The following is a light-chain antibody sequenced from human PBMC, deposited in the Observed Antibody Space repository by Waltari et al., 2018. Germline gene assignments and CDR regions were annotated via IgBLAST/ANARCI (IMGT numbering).Light chain of an antibody. V-gene: IGLV3-1*01. J-gene: IGLJ2*01. Sequence: SYELTQPPSVSVSPGQTASITCSGDKLGDKYACWYQQKQGQSPLLVIYQDSKRPAGTPKRFSGSNSGNTATLTISGTQAMDEADYYCQAWDSSTVVFGGGTKLTVL. CDR2: QDS. CDR1: KLGDKY. CDR3: QAWDSSTVV.